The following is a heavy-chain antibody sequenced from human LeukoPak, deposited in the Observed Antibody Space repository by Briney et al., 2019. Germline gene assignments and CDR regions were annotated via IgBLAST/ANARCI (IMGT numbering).Heavy chain of an antibody. Sequence: SETLSLTCTVSGYSISSANYWGWIRQPPGKGLEWIGSVYHNGGTYYNPSLKSRVTISVDTSKNQFSLKLTSVTAADTAVYYCARYRAFDIWGRGTLVTVSS. J-gene: IGHJ3*02. V-gene: IGHV4-38-2*02. CDR3: ARYRAFDI. CDR2: VYHNGGT. CDR1: GYSISSANY.